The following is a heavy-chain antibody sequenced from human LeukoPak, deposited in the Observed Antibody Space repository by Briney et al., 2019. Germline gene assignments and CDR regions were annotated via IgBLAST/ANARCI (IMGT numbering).Heavy chain of an antibody. V-gene: IGHV1-3*03. CDR1: GYIFISYA. Sequence: ASVTVSCKASGYIFISYAMHWVRQAPGQRLEWMGSINAGTGNTKYSQEFQGRVTITRDTSASTVYMELSSLRSEDMAVYYCARDYLKVVVAGTAPSAGHMDYWGQGTLVTVSS. CDR2: INAGTGNT. CDR3: ARDYLKVVVAGTAPSAGHMDY. D-gene: IGHD2-15*01. J-gene: IGHJ4*02.